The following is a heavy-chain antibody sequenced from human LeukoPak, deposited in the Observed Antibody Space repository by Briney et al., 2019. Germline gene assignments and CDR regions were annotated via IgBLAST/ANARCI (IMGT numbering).Heavy chain of an antibody. J-gene: IGHJ4*02. CDR1: GGSFSGYY. CDR2: INHSGST. D-gene: IGHD3-22*01. Sequence: SETLSLTCAVYGGSFSGYYWSWIRQPPGKGLEWIGEINHSGSTNYNPSLKSRVTISVDTSKNQFSLKLSSVTAADTAVYYCARHYYDSSGYYYSAYYFDYWGQGTLVTVSS. V-gene: IGHV4-34*01. CDR3: ARHYYDSSGYYYSAYYFDY.